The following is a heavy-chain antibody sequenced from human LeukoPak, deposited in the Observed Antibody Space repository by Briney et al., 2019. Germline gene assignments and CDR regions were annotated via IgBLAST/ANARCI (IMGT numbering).Heavy chain of an antibody. V-gene: IGHV3-53*01. CDR1: GFTVSNNY. CDR3: ARDVRDFDWLPMDV. CDR2: IYTNGIT. J-gene: IGHJ6*02. D-gene: IGHD3-9*01. Sequence: GGSLRLSCAASGFTVSNNYMNWVSQAPGKGLEWVSIIYTNGITYYADSVKGRFTISRDNSKNTLYLQMNSLRAEDTAVYYCARDVRDFDWLPMDVWGQGTTVTVSS.